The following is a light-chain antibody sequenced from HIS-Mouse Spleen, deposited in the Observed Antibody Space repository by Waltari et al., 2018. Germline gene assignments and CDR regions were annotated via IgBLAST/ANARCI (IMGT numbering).Light chain of an antibody. J-gene: IGLJ2*01. V-gene: IGLV3-19*01. CDR1: SPRGYY. CDR2: GKN. CDR3: NSRDSSGNHVV. Sequence: SSELTQDPAVSVALGQTVRITCQGDSPRGYYPSWYQQKPGQAPVLVIYGKNNRPSGIPDRFSGSSSGNTASLTITGAQAEDEADYYCNSRDSSGNHVVFGGGTKLTVL.